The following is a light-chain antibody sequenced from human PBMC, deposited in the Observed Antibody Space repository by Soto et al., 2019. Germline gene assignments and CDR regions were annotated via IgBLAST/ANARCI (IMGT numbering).Light chain of an antibody. CDR2: GAS. J-gene: IGKJ2*02. Sequence: DIQMTQSPSSLSASVGDRVTITCRARQSISRYLNWYQQKPGKAPKLLLFGASSLQSGVPSRFSGSGSGTDFTLSINSLHPEDFATYYCQQSFTTHSTFGQGTKPEIK. CDR1: QSISRY. CDR3: QQSFTTHST. V-gene: IGKV1-39*01.